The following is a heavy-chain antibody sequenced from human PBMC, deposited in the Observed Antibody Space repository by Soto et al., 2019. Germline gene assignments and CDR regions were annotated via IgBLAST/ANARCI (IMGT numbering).Heavy chain of an antibody. V-gene: IGHV3-64D*06. Sequence: GSLRLSCSGSGFILSIYAIHWVRQAPGKGLEYVSFISIDGSRTHYADSVKGRFTISRDNSKNTAYLQMSSLRAEDTAVYYCAVAAASQTAIGYWGQGPLVTVS. D-gene: IGHD6-25*01. CDR2: ISIDGSRT. CDR1: GFILSIYA. J-gene: IGHJ4*02. CDR3: AVAAASQTAIGY.